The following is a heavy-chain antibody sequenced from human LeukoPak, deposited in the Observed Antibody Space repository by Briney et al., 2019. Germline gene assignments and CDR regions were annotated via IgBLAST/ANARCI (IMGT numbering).Heavy chain of an antibody. CDR3: ARDGGSSGYHDALDI. D-gene: IGHD3-22*01. CDR1: GFTFSSYG. J-gene: IGHJ3*02. V-gene: IGHV3-33*01. CDR2: IWYGGRNK. Sequence: PGGSLRLSCAASGFTFSSYGMHWVRQAPGRGPEWVALIWYGGRNKYYADSVKGRFIISKDNSKNTLSLQLNSLRDEDTAVYYCARDGGSSGYHDALDIWGQGTMVTVSA.